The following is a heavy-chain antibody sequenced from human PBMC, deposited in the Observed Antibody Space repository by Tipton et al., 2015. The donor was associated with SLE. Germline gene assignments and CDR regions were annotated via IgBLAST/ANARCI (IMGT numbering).Heavy chain of an antibody. V-gene: IGHV4-39*07. Sequence: TLSRTCTVSGASINRGSYLWGCVRQSPGKGLEWIGSIYYSGNTYYNPSLESRVTLSLDMSKNQFSLKLTSVTAADTAVYYCARHPRPMAAFDYWGQGTLVTVSS. D-gene: IGHD5-24*01. CDR3: ARHPRPMAAFDY. CDR1: GASINRGSYL. CDR2: IYYSGNT. J-gene: IGHJ4*02.